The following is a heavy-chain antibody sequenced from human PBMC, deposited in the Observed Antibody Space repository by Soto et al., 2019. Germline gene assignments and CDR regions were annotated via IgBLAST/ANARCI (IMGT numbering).Heavy chain of an antibody. Sequence: TSETLSLTCAVYGGSFSGYYWSWIRQPPGKGLEWIGEINHSGSTNYNPSLKSRVTISVDTSKNQFSLKLSSVTAADTAVYYCARSLRFLEWLPHSQYYYYYYGMDVWGQGTKVTVSS. CDR1: GGSFSGYY. J-gene: IGHJ6*02. D-gene: IGHD3-3*01. V-gene: IGHV4-34*01. CDR3: ARSLRFLEWLPHSQYYYYYYGMDV. CDR2: INHSGST.